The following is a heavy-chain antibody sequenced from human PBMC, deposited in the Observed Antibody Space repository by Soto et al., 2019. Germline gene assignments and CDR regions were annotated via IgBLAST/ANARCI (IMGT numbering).Heavy chain of an antibody. J-gene: IGHJ6*02. D-gene: IGHD6-19*01. CDR2: ITHSGST. CDR3: ARAPSSGWYLAYYYYGMDV. V-gene: IGHV4-39*07. CDR1: GDSITSPDFY. Sequence: SETLSLTCTVSGDSITSPDFYWGWVRRPPGQGLEWIGTITHSGSTYYNPPLKSRLTISVDTSKNQFSLKLSSVTAADTAVYYCARAPSSGWYLAYYYYGMDVWGQGTTVTVSS.